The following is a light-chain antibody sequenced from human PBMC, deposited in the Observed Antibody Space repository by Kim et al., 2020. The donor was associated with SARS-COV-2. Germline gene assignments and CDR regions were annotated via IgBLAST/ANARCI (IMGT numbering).Light chain of an antibody. CDR1: QSVDNW. Sequence: DIQMTQSPSTLSAFVGTRVTITCRASQSVDNWLAWYQQMPGKAPKLLIYQASKLASGVPSRFSGSESGTEFTLIITNLQPEDSATYYCQQTYRTPYTFGQGTKLEIK. J-gene: IGKJ2*01. V-gene: IGKV1-5*03. CDR2: QAS. CDR3: QQTYRTPYT.